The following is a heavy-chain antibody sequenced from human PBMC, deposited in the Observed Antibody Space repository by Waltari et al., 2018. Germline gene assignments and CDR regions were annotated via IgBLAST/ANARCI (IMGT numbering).Heavy chain of an antibody. D-gene: IGHD3-3*01. CDR1: GGSVNSWSDY. J-gene: IGHJ5*02. Sequence: QLQLQESGPGLVKPSGTLSLTCTVSGGSVNSWSDYWGWIRHPPGKRPEWIGTLYYTGRPYYDPSLKGRVTMSVDTSRNQFSLSLHSVTAADTAVYYCARNSTVFGEEPPRAWFDPWGQGILVIVSS. CDR3: ARNSTVFGEEPPRAWFDP. V-gene: IGHV4-39*01. CDR2: LYYTGRP.